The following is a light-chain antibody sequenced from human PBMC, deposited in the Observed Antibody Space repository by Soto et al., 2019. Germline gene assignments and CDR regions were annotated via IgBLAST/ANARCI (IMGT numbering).Light chain of an antibody. CDR1: QSIGYY. Sequence: EIVLTQSPATLSLSPGERATLSCRASQSIGYYLAWYQEKPGQAPRLLIYDASIRATGIPARFSGSWSGTDFTLSISSLQSEDFAVYYCQQRGDWPPITFGQGTRLEIK. J-gene: IGKJ5*01. CDR2: DAS. V-gene: IGKV3-11*01. CDR3: QQRGDWPPIT.